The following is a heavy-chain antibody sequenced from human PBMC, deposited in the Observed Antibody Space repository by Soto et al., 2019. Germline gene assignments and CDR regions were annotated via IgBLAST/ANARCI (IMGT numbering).Heavy chain of an antibody. J-gene: IGHJ4*02. CDR1: GFSLSTSGVG. CDR3: ARTGGLYSSGWYYFDY. V-gene: IGHV2-5*02. CDR2: IYWDDDK. D-gene: IGHD6-19*01. Sequence: QITLRESGPTLVKPTQTLTLTCTFSGFSLSTSGVGVGWIRQPPGKALEWLALIYWDDDKRYSPSLKSRLTITKDTSKNQVVLTMTNMDPVDTATYYCARTGGLYSSGWYYFDYWGQGTLVTVSS.